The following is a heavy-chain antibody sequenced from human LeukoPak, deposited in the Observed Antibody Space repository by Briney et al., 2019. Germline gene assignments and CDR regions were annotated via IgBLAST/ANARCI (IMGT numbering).Heavy chain of an antibody. J-gene: IGHJ4*02. CDR2: IAGRADTP. CDR1: GFPFSLSA. Sequence: PGGSLRLSCAASGFPFSLSAMSWVRQAPGGGLEWVSAIAGRADTPYYADSVKGRFTISRDNAKDTLYLQMNSLRADDMAVYYCARRDAANSKGLDFWGRGSLLSVSS. D-gene: IGHD4/OR15-4a*01. CDR3: ARRDAANSKGLDF. V-gene: IGHV3-23*01.